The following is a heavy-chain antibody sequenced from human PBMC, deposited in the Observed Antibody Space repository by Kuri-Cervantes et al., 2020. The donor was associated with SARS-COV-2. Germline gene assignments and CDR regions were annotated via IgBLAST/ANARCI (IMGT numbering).Heavy chain of an antibody. J-gene: IGHJ4*02. CDR1: GFTFSSYA. CDR3: VKDRPGSGSFAY. Sequence: GGSLRLSCAASGFTFSSYAMHWVRQAPGKGLEWVAVISYDGSNKYYADSVKGRFTISRDNSKNTLYLQMNSLRAEDTAVYYCVKDRPGSGSFAYWGRGTLVTVSS. CDR2: ISYDGSNK. D-gene: IGHD3-10*01. V-gene: IGHV3-30*01.